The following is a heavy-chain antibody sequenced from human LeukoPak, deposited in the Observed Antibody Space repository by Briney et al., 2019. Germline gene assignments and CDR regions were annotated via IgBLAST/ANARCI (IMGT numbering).Heavy chain of an antibody. J-gene: IGHJ4*02. CDR2: IYYSGST. CDR3: ARASSGSNYFDY. CDR1: GGSISSGGYY. D-gene: IGHD3-10*01. Sequence: SETLSLTCTVSGGSISSGGYYWSWIRQHPGKGLEWIGYIYYSGSTYYNPSLKSRVTISVDTSKNQFSLKLSSVTAADTAVYYCARASSGSNYFDYWGQGTLVTVSS. V-gene: IGHV4-31*03.